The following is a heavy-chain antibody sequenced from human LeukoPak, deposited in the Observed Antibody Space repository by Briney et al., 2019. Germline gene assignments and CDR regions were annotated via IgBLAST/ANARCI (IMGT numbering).Heavy chain of an antibody. D-gene: IGHD2-2*01. CDR3: ARGSYATFDY. V-gene: IGHV4-31*03. CDR1: GGSISSGGYY. CDR2: IYYGGST. J-gene: IGHJ4*02. Sequence: SETLSLTCTVSGGSISSGGYYWSWIRQHPGRGLEWIGYIYYGGSTYYNPSLKSRVTISVDTSKNQFSLKLSSVTAADTAVYSCARGSYATFDYWGQGTLVSVSS.